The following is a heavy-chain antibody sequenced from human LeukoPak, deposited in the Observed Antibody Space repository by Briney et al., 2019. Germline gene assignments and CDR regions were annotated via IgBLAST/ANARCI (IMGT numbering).Heavy chain of an antibody. Sequence: SETLSLTCTVSGASITTDYFNWIRQPPGKGLEWIGYINYSGSTNYNPSLKTRITISVDTSKNQFSLKLTSVTAADTVVYYCARGQVGATVLLDYWGQGTLVTVSS. CDR2: INYSGST. J-gene: IGHJ4*02. D-gene: IGHD1-26*01. CDR3: ARGQVGATVLLDY. V-gene: IGHV4-59*01. CDR1: GASITTDY.